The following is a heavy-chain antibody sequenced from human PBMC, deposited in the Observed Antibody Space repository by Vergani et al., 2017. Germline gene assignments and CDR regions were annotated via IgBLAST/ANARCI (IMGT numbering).Heavy chain of an antibody. CDR3: ARDRGVAGTAYYYYGMDV. D-gene: IGHD6-19*01. CDR2: INPNSGGT. J-gene: IGHJ6*02. V-gene: IGHV1-2*02. Sequence: QVQLVQSGAEVKKPGASVKVSCKASGYTFTGYYMHWVRQAPGQGLEWMGWINPNSGGTNYAQKFQGRVTMTRDTSISTAYMELSRLRSDDTAVYYCARDRGVAGTAYYYYGMDVWGQGTTVTVSS. CDR1: GYTFTGYY.